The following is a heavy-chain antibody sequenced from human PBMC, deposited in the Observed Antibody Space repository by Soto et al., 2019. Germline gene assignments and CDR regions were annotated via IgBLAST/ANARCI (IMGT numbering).Heavy chain of an antibody. CDR2: ISGSGAST. J-gene: IGHJ6*01. CDR3: AKGAHSSSSRGVDV. CDR1: GFTFSNYA. D-gene: IGHD6-6*01. V-gene: IGHV3-23*01. Sequence: EVQMLESGGGLVQPGGSLRLSCAASGFTFSNYAMTWVRQAPGKGLEWVSGISGSGASTFYADSVKGRFTTSRDTSRNTLYLQMNSLRAEDTAVYYCAKGAHSSSSRGVDVW.